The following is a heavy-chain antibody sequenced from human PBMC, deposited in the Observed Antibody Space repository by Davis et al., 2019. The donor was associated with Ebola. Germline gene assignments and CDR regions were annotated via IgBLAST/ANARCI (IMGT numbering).Heavy chain of an antibody. J-gene: IGHJ2*01. CDR1: GYTFTSYG. V-gene: IGHV1-18*01. D-gene: IGHD3-9*01. CDR2: ISAYNGNT. CDR3: AIHSPTSDLFLYWYFDL. Sequence: ASVKVSCKASGYTFTSYGISWVRQAPGQGLEWMGWISAYNGNTNYAQKLQGRVTMTTDTSTSTAYMELSSLRSEDTAVYYCAIHSPTSDLFLYWYFDLWGRGTLVTVSS.